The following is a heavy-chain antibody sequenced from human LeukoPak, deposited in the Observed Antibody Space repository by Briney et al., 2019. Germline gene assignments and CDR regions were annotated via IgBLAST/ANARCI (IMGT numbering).Heavy chain of an antibody. D-gene: IGHD6-13*01. CDR1: GFTFGSYA. V-gene: IGHV3-23*01. CDR2: ISGSGGGT. CDR3: AKGDREGAAGGTGFDY. J-gene: IGHJ4*02. Sequence: GGSLRLSCAASGFTFGSYAMGWVCQAPGKGLEWVSAISGSGGGTYYADSVKGRFTFSRDNSKNTLSLQMNSLRLEDTAVYYCAKGDREGAAGGTGFDYRGQGTLVTVSS.